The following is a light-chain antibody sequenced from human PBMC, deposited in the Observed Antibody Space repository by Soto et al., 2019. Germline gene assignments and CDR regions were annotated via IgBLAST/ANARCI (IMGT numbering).Light chain of an antibody. Sequence: ELEMPQCPANRNVFPVGGAPLSCRASQSVDSNLAWYQQKPGQTPRLLMYGASTRPTGIPARFSGSGSGTEFTLTFISLLSEDSAVYYCQQYNDWPLTFGGGTKVDIK. CDR2: GAS. CDR1: QSVDSN. CDR3: QQYNDWPLT. V-gene: IGKV3D-15*01. J-gene: IGKJ4*01.